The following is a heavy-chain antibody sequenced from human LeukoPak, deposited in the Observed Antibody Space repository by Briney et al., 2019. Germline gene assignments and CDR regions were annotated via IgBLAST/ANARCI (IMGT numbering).Heavy chain of an antibody. CDR1: GFTFSPLG. D-gene: IGHD3-10*01. V-gene: IGHV3-48*02. CDR3: ARGRGLTLSYHYFDY. Sequence: GGSLRLSCAASGFTFSPLGMNWVRQAPGRGLEWVAYISSGSSTTYYADSVKGRFTISRDNAKNSLYLQVNSLRDEDTAVYYCARGRGLTLSYHYFDYWGQGTLVTVSS. CDR2: ISSGSSTT. J-gene: IGHJ4*02.